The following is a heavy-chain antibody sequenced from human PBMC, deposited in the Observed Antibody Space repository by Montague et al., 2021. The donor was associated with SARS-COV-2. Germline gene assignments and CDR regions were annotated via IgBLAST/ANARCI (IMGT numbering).Heavy chain of an antibody. CDR1: GGSISSSNW. CDR2: IYHSGST. J-gene: IGHJ6*02. Sequence: SETLSLTCAVSGGSISSSNWWSWVRQPPGKGLEWIGEIYHSGSTNYNPSLKSRVTISVDKSKNQFSLKLSSVTAADTAVYYCARWDSSGWFGRNYYGMDVWGQGTTVTVSS. CDR3: ARWDSSGWFGRNYYGMDV. V-gene: IGHV4-4*02. D-gene: IGHD6-19*01.